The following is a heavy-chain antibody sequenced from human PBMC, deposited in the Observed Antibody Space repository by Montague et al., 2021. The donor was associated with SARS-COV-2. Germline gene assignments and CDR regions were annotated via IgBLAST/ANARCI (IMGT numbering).Heavy chain of an antibody. Sequence: SETLSLTCTVSGGSISSSSYYWGWIRQPPGKGLEWIGSIYYSGSTYYNPSLKSRVTISVDTSKNQFSLKLGSVTAADTAVYYCARPLNLYYYGSGSYSSWFDPWGQGTLFTVSS. CDR3: ARPLNLYYYGSGSYSSWFDP. D-gene: IGHD3-10*01. V-gene: IGHV4-39*01. J-gene: IGHJ5*02. CDR1: GGSISSSSYY. CDR2: IYYSGST.